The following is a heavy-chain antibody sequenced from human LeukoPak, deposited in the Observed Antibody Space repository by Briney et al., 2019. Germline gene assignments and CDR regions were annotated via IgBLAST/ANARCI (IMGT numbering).Heavy chain of an antibody. CDR2: IYHSGST. D-gene: IGHD3-16*01. CDR1: GYSISSDYY. Sequence: SETLSLTCTVSGYSISSDYYWGWIRQPPGKGLEWIGSIYHSGSTYYNPSLKSRVTISVDTSKNQFSLKLSSVTAADTAVYYCARSKMGEYFDYWGQGTLVTVSS. CDR3: ARSKMGEYFDY. J-gene: IGHJ4*02. V-gene: IGHV4-38-2*02.